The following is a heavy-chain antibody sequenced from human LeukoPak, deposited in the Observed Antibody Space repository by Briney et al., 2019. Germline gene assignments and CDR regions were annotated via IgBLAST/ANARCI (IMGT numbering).Heavy chain of an antibody. CDR2: IHYSGST. CDR3: ARAYGSGSFLFDY. D-gene: IGHD3-10*01. V-gene: IGHV4-59*12. Sequence: SETLSLTCTVSGGSISSYYWSWIRQPPGKGLEWIGYIHYSGSTNYNPSLKSRVTMSVDTSKNQFSLKLSSVTAADTAVYYCARAYGSGSFLFDYWGQGTLVTVSS. CDR1: GGSISSYY. J-gene: IGHJ4*02.